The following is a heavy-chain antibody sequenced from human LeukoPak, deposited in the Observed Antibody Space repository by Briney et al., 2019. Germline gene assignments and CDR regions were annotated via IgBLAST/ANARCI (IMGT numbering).Heavy chain of an antibody. D-gene: IGHD5-12*01. V-gene: IGHV1-3*01. CDR2: INAGNGNT. CDR3: ARDGDSGYEYYYYYGMDV. CDR1: GYTFTSYA. Sequence: ASVKVSCKASGYTFTSYAMHWVRQAPGQRLEWMGWINAGNGNTKYSQKFRGRVTITRDTSATTAYMELSSLRSEDTAVYYCARDGDSGYEYYYYYGMDVWGKGTTVTVSS. J-gene: IGHJ6*04.